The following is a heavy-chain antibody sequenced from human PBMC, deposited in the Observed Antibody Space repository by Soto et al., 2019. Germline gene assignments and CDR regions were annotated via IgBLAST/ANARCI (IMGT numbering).Heavy chain of an antibody. CDR1: GGSISSYY. V-gene: IGHV4-59*01. Sequence: PSETLSLTCTVSGGSISSYYWSWIRQPPGKGLEWIGYIYYSGSTNYTPSLKSRVTISVDTSKNQFSLKLSSVTAADTVVYYCARADSSSSWYFDYWGQGTLVTVSS. D-gene: IGHD6-13*01. CDR3: ARADSSSSWYFDY. J-gene: IGHJ4*02. CDR2: IYYSGST.